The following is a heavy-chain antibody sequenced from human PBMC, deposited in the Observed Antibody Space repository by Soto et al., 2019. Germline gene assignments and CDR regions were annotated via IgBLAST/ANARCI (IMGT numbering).Heavy chain of an antibody. V-gene: IGHV4-31*03. CDR3: ARDPHYGMDV. CDR2: IYYSGST. J-gene: IGHJ6*02. CDR1: GDSISSAGYY. Sequence: QVQLLESGPGLVKPSQTLSLTCTVSGDSISSAGYYWSWIRQQPGKGLEWIGYIYYSGSTHYNPSLESRVTRSLDTSKNHFSLKLTSMTAADTAVYYCARDPHYGMDVWGQGTTVTVSS.